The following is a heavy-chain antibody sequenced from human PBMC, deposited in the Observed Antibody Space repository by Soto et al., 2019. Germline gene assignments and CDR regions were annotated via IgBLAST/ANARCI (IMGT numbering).Heavy chain of an antibody. CDR1: GGSFSGYY. Sequence: SETLSLTCAVYGGSFSGYYWSWIRQPPGKGLEWIGEINHSGSTNYNPSLKSRVTISVDTSKNQFSLKLSSVTAADTAVYYCARGTDIGLMVYAIWRWFDPWGQGTLVTVSS. CDR2: INHSGST. V-gene: IGHV4-34*01. J-gene: IGHJ5*02. CDR3: ARGTDIGLMVYAIWRWFDP. D-gene: IGHD2-8*01.